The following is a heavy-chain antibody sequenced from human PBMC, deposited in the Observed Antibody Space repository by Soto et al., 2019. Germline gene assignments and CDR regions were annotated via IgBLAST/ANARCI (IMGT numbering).Heavy chain of an antibody. D-gene: IGHD3-22*01. CDR1: GFTFSSYA. V-gene: IGHV3-23*01. Sequence: EVQLLESGGGLVQPGGSLRLSCAASGFTFSSYAMSWVRQAPGKGLEWVSAISGSGGSTYYADSVKGRFTFSRDNSKNTLYMQMTSLRDEDTAVYYCAKDQYYDSSGYYSKSFFDYWGQGTLVTVSS. J-gene: IGHJ4*02. CDR2: ISGSGGST. CDR3: AKDQYYDSSGYYSKSFFDY.